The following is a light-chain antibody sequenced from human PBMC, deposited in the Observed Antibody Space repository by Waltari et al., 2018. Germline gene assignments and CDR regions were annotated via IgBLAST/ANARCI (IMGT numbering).Light chain of an antibody. CDR3: QQYFSGCT. CDR2: KAS. Sequence: DIQMTQSPSTLSASVGDRVTTPDRASQRIVSWVAWYQQKPGKAPQLLSDKASSLQSGVPSTFSGSGSGTDFTLTSSSLQPDDFATYYCQQYFSGCTFGQGTNLEIK. V-gene: IGKV1-5*03. CDR1: QRIVSW. J-gene: IGKJ2*02.